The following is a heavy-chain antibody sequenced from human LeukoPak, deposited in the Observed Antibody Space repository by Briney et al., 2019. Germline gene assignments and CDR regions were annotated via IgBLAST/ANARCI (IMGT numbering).Heavy chain of an antibody. V-gene: IGHV3-23*01. CDR1: GFTFSSYA. CDR3: AKYFYDGSGTHYFDY. J-gene: IGHJ4*02. Sequence: GGSLRLSCAASGFTFSSYAMSWVRQAPGKGLEWVSGISGSGGGTYYADSVRGRFTTSRDNSKNMLFLQMNSLRAEDVAVYYCAKYFYDGSGTHYFDYWGQGTPVTVSS. CDR2: ISGSGGGT. D-gene: IGHD3-22*01.